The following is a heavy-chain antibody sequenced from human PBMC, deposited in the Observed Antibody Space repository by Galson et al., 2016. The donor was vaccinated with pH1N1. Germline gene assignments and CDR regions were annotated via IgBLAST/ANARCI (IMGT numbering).Heavy chain of an antibody. CDR3: IREYWSLYH. CDR2: ISSNSSTI. CDR1: GFTFSSYE. V-gene: IGHV3-48*03. J-gene: IGHJ5*02. D-gene: IGHD2-8*02. Sequence: SLRLSCAASGFTFSSYEMNWVRQAPGKGLEWVSYISSNSSTIYYADSVKGRFTISRDNAKNSLYLQMNSLGAEDTAVYYCIREYWSLYHWGQGTLVTVST.